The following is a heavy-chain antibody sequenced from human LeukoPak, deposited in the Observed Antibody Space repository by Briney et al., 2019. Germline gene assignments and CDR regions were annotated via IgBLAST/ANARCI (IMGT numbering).Heavy chain of an antibody. D-gene: IGHD6-13*01. CDR2: FDPEDGET. V-gene: IGHV1-24*01. CDR3: ATGTHSSSWYPNYYYYGMDV. CDR1: GYTFTTYY. Sequence: ASVKVSCKASGYTFTTYYMHWVRQAPGKGLEWMGGFDPEDGETIYAQKFQGRVTMTEDTSTDTAYMELSSLRSEDTAVYYCATGTHSSSWYPNYYYYGMDVWGQGTTVTVSS. J-gene: IGHJ6*02.